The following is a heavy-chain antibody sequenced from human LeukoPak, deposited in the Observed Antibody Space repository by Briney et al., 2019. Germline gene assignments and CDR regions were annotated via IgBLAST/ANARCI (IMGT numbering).Heavy chain of an antibody. D-gene: IGHD5-18*01. V-gene: IGHV3-73*01. CDR2: IRSKTDSYAT. J-gene: IGHJ4*02. CDR1: GFTFSNYA. Sequence: GGSLRLSCAASGFTFSNYAMSWVRQAPGKGLEWVGRIRSKTDSYATAYAASVEGRFSISREDSKDTAYLQMNGLKTEDTAVYYCTTVKTTMVWGQGSLVTVSS. CDR3: TTVKTTMV.